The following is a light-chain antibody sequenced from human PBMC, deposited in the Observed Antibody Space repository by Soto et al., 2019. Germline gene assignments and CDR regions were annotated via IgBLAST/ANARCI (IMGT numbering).Light chain of an antibody. V-gene: IGLV2-14*01. CDR1: SSDLAIYNY. J-gene: IGLJ1*01. Sequence: QSLLRHPASVSWSPGHSITISCTGTSSDLAIYNYVSWYQQQPGKAPKLMIYQVTNRPSGVSNRLSGSRSGNTASLTISGLQAEEEADYYCSSYTDSSNYVFGTGTKVTVL. CDR2: QVT. CDR3: SSYTDSSNYV.